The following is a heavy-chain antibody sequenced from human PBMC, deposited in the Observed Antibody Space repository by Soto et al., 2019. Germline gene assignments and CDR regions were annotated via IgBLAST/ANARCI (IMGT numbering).Heavy chain of an antibody. CDR3: ARIPRLSYYDSSGYYYDAFDI. CDR2: IYHSGST. J-gene: IGHJ3*02. V-gene: IGHV4-4*02. CDR1: GGSISSSNW. D-gene: IGHD3-22*01. Sequence: SETLSLTCAVSGGSISSSNWWSWVRQPPGKGLEWIGEIYHSGSTNYNPSLKSRVTISVDKSKNQFSLKLSSVTAADTAVYYCARIPRLSYYDSSGYYYDAFDIWGQGTMVT.